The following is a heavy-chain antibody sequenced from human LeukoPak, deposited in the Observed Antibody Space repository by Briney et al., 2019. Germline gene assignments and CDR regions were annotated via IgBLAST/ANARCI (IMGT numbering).Heavy chain of an antibody. Sequence: GGSLRLSCAASGFTFSSYAMSWVRQAPGKGLEWVSAISGSGGSTYYADSVKGRFTISRDNSKNTLYLQMNSLRAEDTAVYYCAKPPGKWELPYYFDYWGQGTLVTVSS. CDR3: AKPPGKWELPYYFDY. D-gene: IGHD1-26*01. J-gene: IGHJ4*02. CDR1: GFTFSSYA. CDR2: ISGSGGST. V-gene: IGHV3-23*01.